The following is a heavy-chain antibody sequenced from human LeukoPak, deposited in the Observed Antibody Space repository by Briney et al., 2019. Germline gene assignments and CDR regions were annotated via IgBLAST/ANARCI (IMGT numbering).Heavy chain of an antibody. CDR2: ISYDGSNQ. CDR3: AKGDSSGAFDY. J-gene: IGHJ4*02. V-gene: IGHV3-30*18. D-gene: IGHD6-19*01. CDR1: GFTFSSYG. Sequence: GRSLRLSCAASGFTFSSYGMHWVRQAPGKGLEWVAVISYDGSNQYYADSVKGRFTISRDQSKNTLSLQMNSLRTEDTAVYYCAKGDSSGAFDYWGQGALVTVSS.